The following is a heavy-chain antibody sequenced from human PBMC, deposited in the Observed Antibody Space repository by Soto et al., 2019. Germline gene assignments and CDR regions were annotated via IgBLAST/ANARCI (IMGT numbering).Heavy chain of an antibody. Sequence: QVQLQESGPGLVKPSQTLSLTCTVSGGSISSGDYYWSWIRQPPGKGLEWIGYIYNIGSTYYNPSLKSLLTISIDTSKNQFCLKLSSVTAADTAVYYCARDPYYDSCGYYRLDAFDLWGQGTMVTVSS. J-gene: IGHJ3*01. V-gene: IGHV4-30-4*01. D-gene: IGHD3-22*01. CDR1: GGSISSGDYY. CDR3: ARDPYYDSCGYYRLDAFDL. CDR2: IYNIGST.